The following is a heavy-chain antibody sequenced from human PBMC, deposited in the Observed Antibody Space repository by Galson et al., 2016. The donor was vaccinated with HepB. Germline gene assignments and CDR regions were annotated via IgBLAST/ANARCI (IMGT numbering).Heavy chain of an antibody. CDR2: ISQNGHDT. CDR3: VMTARGAAA. Sequence: SLRLSCAASGFTFTDYYMSWIRQAPGKGPEWVSYISQNGHDTNYHDSVRGRFIISRDNAKNSVYLQMNSLRVEDTGVYYCVMTARGAAAWGQGTLVTVSS. V-gene: IGHV3-11*06. D-gene: IGHD6-25*01. CDR1: GFTFTDYY. J-gene: IGHJ5*02.